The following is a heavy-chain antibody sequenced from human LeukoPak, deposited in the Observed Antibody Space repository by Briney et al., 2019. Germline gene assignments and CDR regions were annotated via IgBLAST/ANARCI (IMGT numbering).Heavy chain of an antibody. CDR3: ARGNPIGSH. V-gene: IGHV3-30-3*01. D-gene: IGHD3-16*01. Sequence: PGGSLRLSCAASGFTFSSYAMNWVRQAPGKGLEWVAFISYDGSNKYYADSVKGRFTISRDNSKNTLYLQMNSLRAEDTAVYYCARGNPIGSHWGQGTLVTVSS. CDR2: ISYDGSNK. CDR1: GFTFSSYA. J-gene: IGHJ4*02.